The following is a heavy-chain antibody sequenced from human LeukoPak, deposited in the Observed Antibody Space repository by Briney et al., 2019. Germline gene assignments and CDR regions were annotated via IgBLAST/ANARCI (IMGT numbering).Heavy chain of an antibody. Sequence: TGGSLRLSCAASGFTVSSNYMSWVRQAPGKGLEWVSVIYSGGSTYYADSVKGRFTISRDNSKNTLYLQMNSLRAEDTAVYYCARDRTTLLDYWGQGTLVTVSS. J-gene: IGHJ4*02. CDR3: ARDRTTLLDY. CDR2: IYSGGST. V-gene: IGHV3-53*01. D-gene: IGHD1-7*01. CDR1: GFTVSSNY.